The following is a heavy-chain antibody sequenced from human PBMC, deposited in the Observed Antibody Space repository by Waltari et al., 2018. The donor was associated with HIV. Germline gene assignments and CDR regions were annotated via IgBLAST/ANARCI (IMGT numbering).Heavy chain of an antibody. V-gene: IGHV3-23*01. CDR2: ISGSGDST. Sequence: EVQVLESGGGLVQPGGSLRLSCAASGFTFSSYAMSWVRQAPGKGLEWVSTISGSGDSTYYADSVRGRFTISRDHSKKTLYLQMNSLRADDTAVYYCAKDHLAIFGVVEESMDVWGQGTTVTVSS. D-gene: IGHD3-3*01. CDR1: GFTFSSYA. J-gene: IGHJ6*02. CDR3: AKDHLAIFGVVEESMDV.